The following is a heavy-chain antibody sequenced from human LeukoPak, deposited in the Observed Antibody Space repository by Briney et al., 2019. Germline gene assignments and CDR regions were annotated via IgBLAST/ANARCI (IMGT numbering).Heavy chain of an antibody. Sequence: ASVKVSCKASGYTFTSYDINWVRQATGQGLEWMEWMNPNSGNTGYAQKFQGRVTITRNTSISTAYMELSSLRSEDTAVYYCARGRTYLRYYFDYWGQGTLVTVSS. CDR3: ARGRTYLRYYFDY. D-gene: IGHD2-8*01. CDR2: MNPNSGNT. CDR1: GYTFTSYD. V-gene: IGHV1-8*03. J-gene: IGHJ4*02.